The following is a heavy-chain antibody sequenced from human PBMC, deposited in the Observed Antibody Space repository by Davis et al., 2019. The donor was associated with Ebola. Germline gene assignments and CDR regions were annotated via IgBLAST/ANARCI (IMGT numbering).Heavy chain of an antibody. CDR2: IVVGSGNT. Sequence: SVKVSCKAFGFTFSSSGMQWVRQARGQHLEWIGGIVVGSGNTNYAQKFRGRLTLTRNTSISTAYMELSSLRSEDTAVYYCARGLVMSGITGTTFINWFDPWGQGTLVTVSS. CDR1: GFTFSSSG. D-gene: IGHD1-20*01. V-gene: IGHV1-58*02. CDR3: ARGLVMSGITGTTFINWFDP. J-gene: IGHJ5*02.